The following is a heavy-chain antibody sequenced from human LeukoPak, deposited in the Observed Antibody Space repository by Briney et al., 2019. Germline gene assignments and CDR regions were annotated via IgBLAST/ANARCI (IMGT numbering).Heavy chain of an antibody. CDR1: GFTFSSYG. J-gene: IGHJ4*02. D-gene: IGHD4-11*01. CDR2: IRYDGSNK. CDR3: AKDDPPGVTSPSFDY. Sequence: QSGGSLRLSCAASGFTFSSYGMHWVRQAPGKGLEWVAFIRYDGSNKYYADSVKGRFTISRDNSKNTLYLQMNSLRAEDTAVYYCAKDDPPGVTSPSFDYWGQGTLVTVSS. V-gene: IGHV3-30*02.